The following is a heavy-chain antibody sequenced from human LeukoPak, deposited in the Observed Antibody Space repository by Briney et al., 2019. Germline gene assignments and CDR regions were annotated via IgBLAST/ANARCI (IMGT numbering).Heavy chain of an antibody. CDR3: AKRGYMDYDRSSDKSHYFDY. J-gene: IGHJ4*02. CDR2: ISDVGSHK. Sequence: PGGCLRLSCAASGFSFGSCGIDWVRQVHGEGLGWESFISDVGSHKYYADSVKGRFTISRDNSKNTLYLQMDSLRAEDTAVYYCAKRGYMDYDRSSDKSHYFDYWGQGTLVTVSS. CDR1: GFSFGSCG. D-gene: IGHD3-22*01. V-gene: IGHV3-30*18.